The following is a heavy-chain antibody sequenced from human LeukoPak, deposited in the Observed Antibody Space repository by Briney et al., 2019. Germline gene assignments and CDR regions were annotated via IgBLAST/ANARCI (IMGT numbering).Heavy chain of an antibody. CDR2: IKSKTDGGTT. V-gene: IGHV3-15*01. J-gene: IGHJ4*02. CDR1: GFTFSNAW. D-gene: IGHD1-26*01. CDR3: TTGCSGSYSPFDY. Sequence: GGSLRLSCAASGFTFSNAWMSWVRQAPGKGLEWVGRIKSKTDGGTTDYAAPVKGRFTISRDDSKNTLYLQMNSLKTEDTAVYYCTTGCSGSYSPFDYWGQGTLVTVSS.